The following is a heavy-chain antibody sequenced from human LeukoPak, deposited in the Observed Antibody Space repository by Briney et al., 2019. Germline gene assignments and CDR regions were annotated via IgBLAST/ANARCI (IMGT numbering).Heavy chain of an antibody. J-gene: IGHJ4*02. D-gene: IGHD3-10*01. Sequence: SETLSLTCAVYGGSFSGYYWSWIRQPPGKGLEWIGEINHSGSTNYNPSLKSRVTISVDTSKNQFSLKLSSVTAADTAVYYCARHVKTSYYYGSGSYLGRPFDYWGQGTLVTVSS. CDR3: ARHVKTSYYYGSGSYLGRPFDY. CDR1: GGSFSGYY. CDR2: INHSGST. V-gene: IGHV4-34*01.